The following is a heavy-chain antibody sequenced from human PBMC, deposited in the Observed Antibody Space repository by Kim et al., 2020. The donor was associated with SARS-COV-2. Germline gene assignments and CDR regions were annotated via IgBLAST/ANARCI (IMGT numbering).Heavy chain of an antibody. J-gene: IGHJ5*02. Sequence: SVKVSCKASGGTFSSYAISWVRQAPGQGLEWMGRIIPILGIANYAQKFQGRVTITADKSTSTAYMELSSLRSEDTAVYYCARDFPFYDSSGIVWFDPWGQGTLVTVSS. V-gene: IGHV1-69*04. D-gene: IGHD3-22*01. CDR2: IIPILGIA. CDR3: ARDFPFYDSSGIVWFDP. CDR1: GGTFSSYA.